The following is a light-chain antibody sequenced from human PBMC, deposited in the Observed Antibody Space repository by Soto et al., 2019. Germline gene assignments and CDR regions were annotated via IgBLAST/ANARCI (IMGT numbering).Light chain of an antibody. CDR2: RTS. V-gene: IGKV3-20*01. CDR3: QQYDSSPLT. J-gene: IGKJ4*01. CDR1: QSVSSSY. Sequence: EIGLTQSPCTLSLSPGERATLSCRASQSVSSSYLAWYQQKPGQAPRLLIYRTSNRATGIPDRFSGSGSGTDFTLTISRLEPEDFAVYWCQQYDSSPLTFGGGTKVDIK.